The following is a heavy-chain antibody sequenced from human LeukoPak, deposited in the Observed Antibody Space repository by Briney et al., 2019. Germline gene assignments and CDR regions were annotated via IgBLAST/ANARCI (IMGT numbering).Heavy chain of an antibody. J-gene: IGHJ4*02. CDR1: GGSISSSNYY. CDR2: FYYRGST. CDR3: VRIMVGGTNYFDY. V-gene: IGHV4-39*01. Sequence: SETLSLTCTVSGGSISSSNYYWARIRQPPGKGLEYIGTFYYRGSTYYNPSLKSRATISVDTSKNQFSLRLSSVTAADTAVYYCVRIMVGGTNYFDYWGQGTLVTVSA. D-gene: IGHD1-26*01.